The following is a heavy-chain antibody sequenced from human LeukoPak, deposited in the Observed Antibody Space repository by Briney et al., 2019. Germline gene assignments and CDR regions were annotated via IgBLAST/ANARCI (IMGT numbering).Heavy chain of an antibody. CDR1: GYTFTSYG. CDR3: ARGPSWSGYSQPYYFDY. V-gene: IGHV1-18*01. J-gene: IGHJ4*02. Sequence: ASVKVSCKASGYTFTSYGISWVRQAPGQGLEWVGWISGYNGNTNYAQKFRGRVTITRNTSISTAYMELSSLRSEDTAVYSCARGPSWSGYSQPYYFDYWGQGTLVTVSS. CDR2: ISGYNGNT. D-gene: IGHD3-3*01.